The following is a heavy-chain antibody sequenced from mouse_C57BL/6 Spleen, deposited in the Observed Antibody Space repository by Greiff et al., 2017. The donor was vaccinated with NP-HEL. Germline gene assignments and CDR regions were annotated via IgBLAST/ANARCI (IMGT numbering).Heavy chain of an antibody. CDR2: ISYDGSN. CDR3: ARNYGIYWYFDV. CDR1: GYSITSGYY. Sequence: ESGPGLVKPSQSLSLTCSVTGYSITSGYYWNWIRQFPGNKLEWMGYISYDGSNNYNPSLKNRISITRDTSKNQFFLKLNSVTTEDTATYYCARNYGIYWYFDVWGTGTTVTVSS. V-gene: IGHV3-6*01. J-gene: IGHJ1*03. D-gene: IGHD2-1*01.